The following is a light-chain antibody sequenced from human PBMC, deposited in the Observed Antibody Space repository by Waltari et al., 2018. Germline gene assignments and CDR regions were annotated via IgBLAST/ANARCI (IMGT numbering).Light chain of an antibody. Sequence: EIVLTQSPRTLSLSPGERATLSCRASQSVGKYLAWYQQKPGQAPRLLIYHTSTRATGVPDRFSGSGSGTDFTLTISRLEPEDFAVYHCQMYVNLPATFGQGTKVEI. V-gene: IGKV3-20*01. CDR3: QMYVNLPAT. CDR1: QSVGKY. J-gene: IGKJ1*01. CDR2: HTS.